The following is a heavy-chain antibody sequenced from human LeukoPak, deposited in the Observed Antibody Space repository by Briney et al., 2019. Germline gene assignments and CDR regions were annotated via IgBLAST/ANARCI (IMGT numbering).Heavy chain of an antibody. CDR1: GFTFSSYD. V-gene: IGHV3-23*01. J-gene: IGHJ4*02. Sequence: GGSLRLSCAASGFTFSSYDMSWVRQAPGKGLEWVSGISVSGGGTHYADSVKGRFTISGDSSKNTLYLQMNSLRAEDTAVYYCAKDEVDDILTGYDYWGQGTLVTVSS. CDR2: ISVSGGGT. D-gene: IGHD3-9*01. CDR3: AKDEVDDILTGYDY.